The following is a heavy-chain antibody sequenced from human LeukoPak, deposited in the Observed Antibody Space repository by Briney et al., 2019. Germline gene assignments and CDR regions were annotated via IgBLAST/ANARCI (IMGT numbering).Heavy chain of an antibody. D-gene: IGHD1-26*01. Sequence: PSETLSLTCTVSGGSITYYYWTWIRQPPGKTLEWIGYSYYSGSTKYNPSLKSRVTISVDTSNNQFSLNLRSVTAADTAVYYCATTTSGGDAFDIWGQGTMVTVSS. CDR3: ATTTSGGDAFDI. J-gene: IGHJ3*02. CDR2: SYYSGST. CDR1: GGSITYYY. V-gene: IGHV4-59*01.